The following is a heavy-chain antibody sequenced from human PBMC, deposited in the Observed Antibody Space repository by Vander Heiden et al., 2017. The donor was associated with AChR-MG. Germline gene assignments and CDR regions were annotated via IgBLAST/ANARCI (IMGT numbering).Heavy chain of an antibody. Sequence: QVQLVESGGGVVQPGRSLTLSCADSGFPFRTSVLHWVRQAPGKGLEWVALIWYDGSNKYYADSVGGRFTISRDDSKSTLYLQMNSLRAEDTAVYYCARDPGVTYYYFDYWGQGTLVTVSS. CDR1: GFPFRTSV. V-gene: IGHV3-33*08. CDR3: ARDPGVTYYYFDY. D-gene: IGHD3-10*01. CDR2: IWYDGSNK. J-gene: IGHJ4*02.